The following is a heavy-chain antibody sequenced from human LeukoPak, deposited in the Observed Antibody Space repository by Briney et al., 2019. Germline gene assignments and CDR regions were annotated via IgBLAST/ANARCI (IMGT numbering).Heavy chain of an antibody. D-gene: IGHD5-18*01. CDR1: GFTVSSNY. J-gene: IGHJ4*02. CDR2: IYSGGST. V-gene: IGHV3-53*01. CDR3: GRGYSYGHGVDY. Sequence: PGGSLRLSCAASGFTVSSNYMSWVRQAPGKGLEWVSVIYSGGSTYYAASVKGRFTISRDNSKNTLYLQMISLRAEDAAVYYCGRGYSYGHGVDYWGQGTLVTVSS.